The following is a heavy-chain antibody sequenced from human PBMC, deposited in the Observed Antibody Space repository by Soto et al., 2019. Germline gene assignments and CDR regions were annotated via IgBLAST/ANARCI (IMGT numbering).Heavy chain of an antibody. CDR3: ARGSKAGYFDWLPGTNTPGNWFEP. CDR2: IIPILGIA. CDR1: GGTFSSYT. V-gene: IGHV1-69*02. D-gene: IGHD3-9*01. J-gene: IGHJ5*02. Sequence: QVQLVQSGAEVKKPGSSVKVSCKASGGTFSSYTISWVRQVPGQGLEWMGRIIPILGIANYAQKFQGRVMITADKSTSTAYMELGSLRSEDTAVYYCARGSKAGYFDWLPGTNTPGNWFEPWGQGTLVTVSS.